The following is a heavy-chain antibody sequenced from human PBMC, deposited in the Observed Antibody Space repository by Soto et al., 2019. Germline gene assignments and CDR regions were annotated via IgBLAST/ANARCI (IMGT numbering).Heavy chain of an antibody. V-gene: IGHV4-30-4*01. CDR1: GGSISSGDYY. CDR2: IYYSGST. D-gene: IGHD1-26*01. Sequence: SETLSLTCTVSGGSISSGDYYWSWIRQPPGKGLEWIGYIYYSGSTYYNPSLKSRVTISVDTSKNQFSLKLSSVTAADTAVYYCARDVSSKPQYYFYSLYGMDVWGQGTTVTISS. CDR3: ARDVSSKPQYYFYSLYGMDV. J-gene: IGHJ6*02.